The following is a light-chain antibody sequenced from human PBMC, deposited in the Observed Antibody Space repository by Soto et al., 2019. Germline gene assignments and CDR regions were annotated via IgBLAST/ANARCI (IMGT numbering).Light chain of an antibody. V-gene: IGKV3-11*01. CDR1: QSVSSY. Sequence: EIVLTQSPGTLSLSPGERATLSCRASQSVSSYLAWYQQKPGQAPRPLIYDASNRATGVPARFSGSRSGTDFTLTISDLEPADFGLYYCQQRLNWPPGFGQGTKVDIK. CDR2: DAS. CDR3: QQRLNWPPG. J-gene: IGKJ1*01.